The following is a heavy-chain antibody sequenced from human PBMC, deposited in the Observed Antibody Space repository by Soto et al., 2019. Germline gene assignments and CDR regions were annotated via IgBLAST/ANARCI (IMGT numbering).Heavy chain of an antibody. V-gene: IGHV4-59*01. CDR1: GGSISSYY. CDR3: ARDVFGYSYGYFDY. D-gene: IGHD5-18*01. Sequence: SETLSLTCTVSGGSISSYYWSWIRQPPGKGLEWIGYIYYSGSTNYNPSLKSRVTISVDTSKNQFSLKLSSVTAADTAVYYCARDVFGYSYGYFDYWGQGTLVTVSS. CDR2: IYYSGST. J-gene: IGHJ4*02.